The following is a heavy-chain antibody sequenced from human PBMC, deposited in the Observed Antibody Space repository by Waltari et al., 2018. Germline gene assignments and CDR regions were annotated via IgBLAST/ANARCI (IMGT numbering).Heavy chain of an antibody. CDR3: AREVGGSRWFDP. CDR1: GGSISTYS. Sequence: QVQLQESGPGLVKTSETLSLTCTVSGGSISTYSRTWSRPPAGKGLDWIGRINTGGNTNHNPSLKSRVTMSVDTSKNQFSLTLSSVTAADTAVYYCAREVGGSRWFDPWGQGTLVTVSS. CDR2: INTGGNT. J-gene: IGHJ5*02. D-gene: IGHD3-16*01. V-gene: IGHV4-4*07.